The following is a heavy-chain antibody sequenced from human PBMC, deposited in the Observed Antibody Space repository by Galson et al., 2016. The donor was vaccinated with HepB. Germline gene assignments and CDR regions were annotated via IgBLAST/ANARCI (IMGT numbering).Heavy chain of an antibody. D-gene: IGHD3-3*01. Sequence: PALVKPTQTLTLTCTFSGFSLSTSGVGVGWIRQPPGKALEWLAVIYWNDDKHYSPSLMNRPTIAKDTSKSQVVLTMTNMDPVDTATYYCAHPPVRDYDFWGGFYSGGDYFDYWGQGTLVTVSS. V-gene: IGHV2-5*01. J-gene: IGHJ4*02. CDR1: GFSLSTSGVG. CDR3: AHPPVRDYDFWGGFYSGGDYFDY. CDR2: IYWNDDK.